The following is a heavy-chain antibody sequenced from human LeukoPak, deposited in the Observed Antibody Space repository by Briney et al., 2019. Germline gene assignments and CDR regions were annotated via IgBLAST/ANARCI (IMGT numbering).Heavy chain of an antibody. CDR3: ARDYSSGYRGGFDY. CDR1: GFTFSSYG. CDR2: ISYDGSNK. V-gene: IGHV3-30*03. D-gene: IGHD3-22*01. Sequence: GGSLRLSCAASGFTFSSYGMHWVRQAPGKGLEWVAVISYDGSNKYYADSVKGRFTISRDNSKNTLYLQMNSLRAEDTAVYYCARDYSSGYRGGFDYWGQGSLVTVSS. J-gene: IGHJ4*02.